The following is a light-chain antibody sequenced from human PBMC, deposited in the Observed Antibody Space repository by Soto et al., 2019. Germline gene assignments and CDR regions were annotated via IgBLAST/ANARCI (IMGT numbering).Light chain of an antibody. J-gene: IGKJ4*01. CDR3: QQYKSYSLT. CDR2: KAS. Sequence: DIQLTQSPSFLSASVGDRVTITCRASQGIRNDLGWYQQKPGKXXKXXIHKASTLESGVPSRFSGSGSGTEFTITISSLKPDDCETYDCQQYKSYSLTFGGGTKVDIK. CDR1: QGIRND. V-gene: IGKV1-5*03.